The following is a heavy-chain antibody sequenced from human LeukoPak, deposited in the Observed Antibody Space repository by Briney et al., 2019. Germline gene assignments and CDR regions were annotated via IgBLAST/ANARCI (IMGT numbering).Heavy chain of an antibody. D-gene: IGHD6-19*01. Sequence: GGSLRLSCAASGFTFSSYSMTWVRQAPGKGLEWVSSISSSSSYIYYADSVKGRFTISRDNAKNSLYLQMNSLRAEDTAVYYCAREYSSGWHDYWGQGTLVTVSS. CDR2: ISSSSSYI. CDR1: GFTFSSYS. J-gene: IGHJ4*02. V-gene: IGHV3-21*01. CDR3: AREYSSGWHDY.